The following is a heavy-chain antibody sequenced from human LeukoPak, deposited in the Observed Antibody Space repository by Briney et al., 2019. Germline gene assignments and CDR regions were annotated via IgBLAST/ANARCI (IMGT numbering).Heavy chain of an antibody. D-gene: IGHD4-23*01. CDR3: ARDRNSDYYYGMDV. V-gene: IGHV4-59*08. Sequence: SETLSLTCTVPGGSISSYYWSWIRQPPGKGLEWIGYIYYSGSTNYNPSLKSRVTISVDTSKNQFSLKLSSVTAADTAVYYCARDRNSDYYYGMDVWGQGTTVTVSS. CDR1: GGSISSYY. J-gene: IGHJ6*02. CDR2: IYYSGST.